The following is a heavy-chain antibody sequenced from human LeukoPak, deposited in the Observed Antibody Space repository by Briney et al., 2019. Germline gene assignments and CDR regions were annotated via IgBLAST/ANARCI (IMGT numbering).Heavy chain of an antibody. V-gene: IGHV4-34*01. CDR3: AAKEGY. Sequence: SETLSLTCAVSGGSISSGGYSWSWIRQPPGKGLEWIGEINHSGSTNYNPSLKSRVTTSVDTSKNQFSLKLSSVTAADTAVYYCAAKEGYWGQGTLVTVSS. J-gene: IGHJ4*02. CDR2: INHSGST. CDR1: GGSISSGGYS. D-gene: IGHD4/OR15-4a*01.